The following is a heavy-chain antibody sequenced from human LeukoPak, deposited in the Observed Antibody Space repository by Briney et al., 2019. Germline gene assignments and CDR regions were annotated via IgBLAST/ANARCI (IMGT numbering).Heavy chain of an antibody. V-gene: IGHV1-2*02. CDR1: GYTFTGYY. J-gene: IGHJ5*02. CDR3: ARGEILPGGYPNWFDP. Sequence: ASVKVSCKASGYTFTGYYMHWVRQAPGQGLEWMGWINPNSGGTNYAQKFQGRVTMTRDTSISTAYMELSRLRSDDTAVYYCARGEILPGGYPNWFDPWGQGTLVTVSS. CDR2: INPNSGGT. D-gene: IGHD3-9*01.